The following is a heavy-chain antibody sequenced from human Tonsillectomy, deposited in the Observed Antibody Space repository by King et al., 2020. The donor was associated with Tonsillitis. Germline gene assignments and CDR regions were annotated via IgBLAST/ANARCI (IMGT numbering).Heavy chain of an antibody. J-gene: IGHJ4*02. CDR3: ARQGGRGYDILTGYPIEY. CDR1: GGSMITTDYY. D-gene: IGHD3-9*01. V-gene: IGHV4-39*07. Sequence: QLQESGPGLVKPSETLSLTCTVSGGSMITTDYYWGWIRQPPGKGLEWIGSAFYSGDAYYNTSLKSRVTISVDTSKSQFSLKMGSMTAADTAVYYCARQGGRGYDILTGYPIEYWGQGTLVTVSS. CDR2: AFYSGDA.